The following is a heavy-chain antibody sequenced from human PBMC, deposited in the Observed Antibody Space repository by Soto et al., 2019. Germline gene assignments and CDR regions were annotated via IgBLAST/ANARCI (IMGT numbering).Heavy chain of an antibody. Sequence: QVQLQESGPGLVKPSETLSLTCTVSGGSVSSGRFYWSWIRQPPGKGLEWIGYIYYSGSTKYNPSLTSRVTISVDTSKNQFSLKLTSVTAADTAVYYCARSGSDSGWLGGQGTLVTVSS. V-gene: IGHV4-61*01. D-gene: IGHD6-19*01. CDR2: IYYSGST. J-gene: IGHJ4*02. CDR3: ARSGSDSGWL. CDR1: GGSVSSGRFY.